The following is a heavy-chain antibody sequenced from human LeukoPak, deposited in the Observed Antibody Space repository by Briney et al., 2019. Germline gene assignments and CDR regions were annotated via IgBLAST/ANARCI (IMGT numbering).Heavy chain of an antibody. CDR2: ISASGGTT. V-gene: IGHV3-23*01. J-gene: IGHJ4*02. Sequence: GGSLRLSCAASGFTFSSYAISWVRQAPGKGLEWVSAISASGGTTYYADSVKGRFTISRDNSKNTLYLQMNSLRAEDTAVYYCAKDGAPSIREIDSWAREPLVTVSS. CDR3: AKDGAPSIREIDS. D-gene: IGHD3-10*01. CDR1: GFTFSSYA.